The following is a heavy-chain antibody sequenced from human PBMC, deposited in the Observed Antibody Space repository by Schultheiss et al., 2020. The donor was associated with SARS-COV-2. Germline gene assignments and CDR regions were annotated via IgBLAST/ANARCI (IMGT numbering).Heavy chain of an antibody. J-gene: IGHJ4*02. Sequence: GGSLRLSCAASGFTFSASGVHWVRQAPGKGLEWFSGIGRNGGAIGHADSVEGRFIISRDNSKYTLDLQMNSLRPEDTAVYYCARDLAHCTSSSCYGVLIDYWGQGTLVTVSS. CDR2: IGRNGGAI. CDR1: GFTFSASG. D-gene: IGHD2-2*01. CDR3: ARDLAHCTSSSCYGVLIDY. V-gene: IGHV3-48*01.